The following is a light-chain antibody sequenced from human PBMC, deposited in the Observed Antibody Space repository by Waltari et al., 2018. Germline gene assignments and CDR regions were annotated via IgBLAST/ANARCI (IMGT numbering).Light chain of an antibody. CDR1: SVPRRY. CDR3: QSVDFRSPWHVL. J-gene: IGLJ2*01. CDR2: KDK. V-gene: IGLV3-25*03. Sequence: ELTQPPSASVSPGQTARITCPGDSVPRRYAYWYPRKPGQAPVSVIYKDKERPSGIPERFSGSSSGSTVTLTITGVQAEDEADFYCQSVDFRSPWHVLFGGGTKLTV.